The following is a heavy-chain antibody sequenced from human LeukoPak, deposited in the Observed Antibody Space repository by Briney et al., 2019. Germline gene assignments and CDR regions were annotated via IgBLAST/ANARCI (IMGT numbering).Heavy chain of an antibody. V-gene: IGHV4-30-4*01. D-gene: IGHD3-22*01. J-gene: IGHJ4*02. Sequence: SETLPLTCTVSGGSISSGDYYWSWIRQPPGKGLERIGYIYYSGSTYYNPSLKSRVTISVDTSKNQFSLKLSSVTAADTAVYYCARHASSGYSYFDYWGQGTLVTVSS. CDR1: GGSISSGDYY. CDR3: ARHASSGYSYFDY. CDR2: IYYSGST.